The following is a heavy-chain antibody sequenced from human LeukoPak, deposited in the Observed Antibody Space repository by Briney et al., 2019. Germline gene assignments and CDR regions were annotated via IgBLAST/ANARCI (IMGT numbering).Heavy chain of an antibody. V-gene: IGHV1-2*02. CDR1: GYIFTGYY. CDR2: INPNSGGA. Sequence: ASVKVSCKASGYIFTGYYMHWVRQAPGQGLERMGWINPNSGGANYAQKFQGRVTMTRDTSISTAYMELRRLRSDDTAVYYCARTPRQQRGFDPWGQGTLVTVSS. J-gene: IGHJ5*02. CDR3: ARTPRQQRGFDP. D-gene: IGHD6-13*01.